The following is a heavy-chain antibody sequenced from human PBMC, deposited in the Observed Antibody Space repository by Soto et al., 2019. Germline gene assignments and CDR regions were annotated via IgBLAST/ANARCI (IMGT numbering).Heavy chain of an antibody. Sequence: QVQLVQSGAEVKKPGASVKVSCKASGYTFTSYGISWVRQAPGQGLEWMGWISAYNGNTNYAQKLQGRVTMTTDTSTSKAYMELRSLRSDDTAVYYCARLGQILGYCSGGSCYSDYWGQGTLVTVSS. CDR3: ARLGQILGYCSGGSCYSDY. V-gene: IGHV1-18*01. J-gene: IGHJ4*02. D-gene: IGHD2-15*01. CDR1: GYTFTSYG. CDR2: ISAYNGNT.